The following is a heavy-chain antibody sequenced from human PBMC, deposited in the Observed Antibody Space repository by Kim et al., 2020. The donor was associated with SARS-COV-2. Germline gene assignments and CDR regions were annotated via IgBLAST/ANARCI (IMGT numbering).Heavy chain of an antibody. Sequence: ASVKVSCKASGYTFTSYAMHWVRQAPGQRLEWMGWINAGNGNTKYSQKFQGRVTITRDTSASTAYMELSSLRSEDTAVYYCARGVVDGSSWYGFPNYWGQGTLVTVSS. CDR2: INAGNGNT. CDR1: GYTFTSYA. D-gene: IGHD6-13*01. J-gene: IGHJ4*02. CDR3: ARGVVDGSSWYGFPNY. V-gene: IGHV1-3*01.